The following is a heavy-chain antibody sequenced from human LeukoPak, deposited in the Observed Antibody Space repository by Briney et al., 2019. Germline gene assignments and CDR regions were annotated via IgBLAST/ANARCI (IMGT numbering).Heavy chain of an antibody. D-gene: IGHD2-2*01. V-gene: IGHV4-38-2*02. CDR1: GYSISSGYY. J-gene: IGHJ5*02. Sequence: SETLSLTCTVSGYSISSGYYWGWIRQPPGKGLEWIGSIYYSGSTYYNPSLKSRVTISVDTSKNQFSLKLSSVTAADTAVYYCARGGFYCSSTSCYDAWFDPWGQGTLVTVSS. CDR2: IYYSGST. CDR3: ARGGFYCSSTSCYDAWFDP.